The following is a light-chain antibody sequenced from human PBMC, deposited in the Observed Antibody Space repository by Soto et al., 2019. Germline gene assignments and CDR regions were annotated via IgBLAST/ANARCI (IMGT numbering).Light chain of an antibody. Sequence: SYELTQPPSVSVSPGQTASITCSGDKLGDKYACWYQQKPGQSPVLVIYQDTKRPSGIPERFSGSNSGNTATLTIGGTQAMDEADYYSQAWDSSTDVVFGGGTKLTVL. V-gene: IGLV3-1*01. CDR3: QAWDSSTDVV. J-gene: IGLJ2*01. CDR1: KLGDKY. CDR2: QDT.